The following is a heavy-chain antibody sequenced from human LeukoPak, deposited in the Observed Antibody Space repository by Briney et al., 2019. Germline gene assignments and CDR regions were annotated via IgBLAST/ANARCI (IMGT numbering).Heavy chain of an antibody. V-gene: IGHV4-4*07. CDR1: GGSVSSYY. CDR3: ADDYGD. CDR2: IYPSGTT. D-gene: IGHD4-17*01. Sequence: PSETLSLTCSVSGGSVSSYYWSWIRQPAGKGLEWIGRIYPSGTTHYNPSLKSRVTMSVATSKNQFSLKLLSVTAADTAVYYCADDYGDWGQGTLVTVSS. J-gene: IGHJ1*01.